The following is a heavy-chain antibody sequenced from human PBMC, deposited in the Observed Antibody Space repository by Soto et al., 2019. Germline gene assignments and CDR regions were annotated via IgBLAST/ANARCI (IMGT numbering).Heavy chain of an antibody. CDR1: GFTFSSYS. J-gene: IGHJ6*02. CDR3: ARFSTPAYYDILAGYYLILYYYGMDV. Sequence: EVQLVESGGGLVKPGGSLRLSCAASGFTFSSYSMNWVRQAPGKGLEWVSSISSSSSYIYYADSVKGRFTISRDNAKNSLYLQMNSLRAEDTAVYYCARFSTPAYYDILAGYYLILYYYGMDVWGQGTTVTVSS. D-gene: IGHD3-9*01. V-gene: IGHV3-21*01. CDR2: ISSSSSYI.